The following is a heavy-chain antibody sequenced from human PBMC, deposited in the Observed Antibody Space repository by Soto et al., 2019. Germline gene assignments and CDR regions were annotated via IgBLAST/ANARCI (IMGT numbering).Heavy chain of an antibody. CDR2: ISWNSGSI. V-gene: IGHV3-9*01. D-gene: IGHD6-19*01. J-gene: IGHJ3*02. CDR1: GFTFDDYA. CDR3: AKDRYSSGRTDAFDI. Sequence: EVQLVESGGGLVQPGRSLRLSCAASGFTFDDYAMHWVRQAPGKGLEWVSGISWNSGSIGYADSVKGRFTISRDNAKNSLYLQMNSLRAEDTALYYCAKDRYSSGRTDAFDIWGQGTMVTVSS.